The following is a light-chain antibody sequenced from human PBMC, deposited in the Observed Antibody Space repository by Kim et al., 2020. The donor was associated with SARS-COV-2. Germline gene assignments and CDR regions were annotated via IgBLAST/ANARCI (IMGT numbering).Light chain of an antibody. V-gene: IGLV1-51*01. CDR2: ENH. CDR1: SSNIRNNY. CDR3: GTWDSSLSAVV. Sequence: GQNVTFTCSESSSNIRNNYVSWYQQLPGTAPNNLIYENHKRPSGIPDRFSGSKSGTSATLRITGLQTGDEADYYCGTWDSSLSAVVFGGGTQLTVL. J-gene: IGLJ2*01.